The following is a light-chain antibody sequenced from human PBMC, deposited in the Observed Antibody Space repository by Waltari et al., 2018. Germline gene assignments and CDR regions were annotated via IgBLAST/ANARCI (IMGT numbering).Light chain of an antibody. CDR1: QSIGSR. CDR2: YAS. CDR3: HQIASLPRT. J-gene: IGKJ1*01. V-gene: IGKV6D-21*02. Sequence: EIVLTQSPDFQSVAPKEKVTITCRARQSIGSRLHWYQQKPDQSPKLLSQYASQSIPGVPSRFSGSGSGTDFTLTINSLEAEDVAVYYCHQIASLPRTFGPGTKVEIK.